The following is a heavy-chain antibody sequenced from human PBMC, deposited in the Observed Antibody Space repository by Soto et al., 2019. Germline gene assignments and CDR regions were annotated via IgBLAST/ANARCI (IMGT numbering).Heavy chain of an antibody. CDR3: ASGECSGGSCLEYYFDY. V-gene: IGHV1-69*01. J-gene: IGHJ4*02. D-gene: IGHD2-15*01. Sequence: QVQLVQSGAEVKKPGSSVKVSCKASGGTFSSYAISWVRQAPGQGLEWMGGIIPIFGTANYAQKFQGRVTITADESTSTAYMELSSLRSEDTAVYYCASGECSGGSCLEYYFDYWGQGTLVTVSS. CDR2: IIPIFGTA. CDR1: GGTFSSYA.